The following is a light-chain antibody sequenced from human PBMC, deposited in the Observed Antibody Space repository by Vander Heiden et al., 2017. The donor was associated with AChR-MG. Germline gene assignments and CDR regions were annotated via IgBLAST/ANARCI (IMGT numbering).Light chain of an antibody. J-gene: IGLJ3*02. CDR2: RDT. Sequence: SYDLTQPPSVSVSPGQTARITCSGDALPKQYAYWYQQEPGQAPVLIICRDTERPSGIPERFSGSSSGTTVTLTISGVQAEDEADYYCQTADSSGTWVFGGGTKLTVL. CDR3: QTADSSGTWV. CDR1: ALPKQY. V-gene: IGLV3-25*03.